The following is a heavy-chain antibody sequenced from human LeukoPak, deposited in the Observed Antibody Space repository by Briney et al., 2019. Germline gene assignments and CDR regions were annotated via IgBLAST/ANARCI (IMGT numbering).Heavy chain of an antibody. Sequence: SVKVSCKASGGTFSSYAISWVRQAPGQGLEWMGGIIPIFGAANYAQKFQGRVTITADESTSTAYMELSSLRSEDTAVYYCARDHGLGDFCSSTSCYYEYGMDVWGQGTTVTVSS. CDR3: ARDHGLGDFCSSTSCYYEYGMDV. D-gene: IGHD2-2*01. J-gene: IGHJ6*02. CDR2: IIPIFGAA. V-gene: IGHV1-69*13. CDR1: GGTFSSYA.